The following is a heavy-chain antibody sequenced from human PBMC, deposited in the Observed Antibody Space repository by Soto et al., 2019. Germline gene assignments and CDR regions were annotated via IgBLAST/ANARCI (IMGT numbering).Heavy chain of an antibody. J-gene: IGHJ3*02. CDR3: ARDPSSGSYWADAFDI. D-gene: IGHD1-26*01. CDR1: GGSFSGYY. CDR2: INHSGST. Sequence: SETLSLTCAVYGGSFSGYYWSWIRQPPGKGLEWIGEINHSGSTNYNPSLKSRVTISVDTSKDQFSLKLSSVTAADTAVYYCARDPSSGSYWADAFDIWGQGTMVTVSS. V-gene: IGHV4-34*01.